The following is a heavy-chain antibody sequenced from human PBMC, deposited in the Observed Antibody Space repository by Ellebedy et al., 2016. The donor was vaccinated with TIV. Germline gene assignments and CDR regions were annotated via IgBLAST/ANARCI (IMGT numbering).Heavy chain of an antibody. CDR2: ISSSVTFI. CDR3: ARDKRGSYAFDI. Sequence: GESLKISCAASGFTFSDHYMNWIRQAPAEGLEWLSHISSSVTFIYNADSVKGRFTTSRDNAKNSLYLHMNSLRAKDTAVYYCARDKRGSYAFDIWGQGTLVTVSS. J-gene: IGHJ3*02. D-gene: IGHD3-10*01. V-gene: IGHV3-11*01. CDR1: GFTFSDHY.